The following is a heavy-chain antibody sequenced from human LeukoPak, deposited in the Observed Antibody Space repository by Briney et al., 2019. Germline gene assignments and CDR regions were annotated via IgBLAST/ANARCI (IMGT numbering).Heavy chain of an antibody. CDR1: GFTFSSYA. CDR3: AKSDCGGDCHLLDY. V-gene: IGHV3-23*01. Sequence: GGSLRLSCAASGFTFSSYAMSWVRQAPGKGLEWVSHFGGSGGTIYYADSVKGRFTTSRDNSKNTLYLQMSSLRAEDTAVYYCAKSDCGGDCHLLDYWGQGTLVTVSS. J-gene: IGHJ4*02. CDR2: FGGSGGTI. D-gene: IGHD2-21*02.